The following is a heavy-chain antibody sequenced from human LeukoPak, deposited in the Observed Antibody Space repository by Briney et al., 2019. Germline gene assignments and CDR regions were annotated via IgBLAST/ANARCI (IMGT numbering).Heavy chain of an antibody. V-gene: IGHV4-39*01. CDR1: GGSISSSSYY. Sequence: PSETLSLTCTVSGGSISSSSYYWGWIRQPPGKGLEWIGSIYCSGSTYYNPSLKSRVTISVDTSKNQFSLKLSSVTAADTAVYYCATPGPLSIAAAGRDYWGQGTLVTVSS. CDR2: IYCSGST. CDR3: ATPGPLSIAAAGRDY. D-gene: IGHD6-13*01. J-gene: IGHJ4*02.